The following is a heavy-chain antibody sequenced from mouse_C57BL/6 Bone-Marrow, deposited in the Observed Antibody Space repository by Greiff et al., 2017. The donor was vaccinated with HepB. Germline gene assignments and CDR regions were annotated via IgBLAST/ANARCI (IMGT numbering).Heavy chain of an antibody. CDR1: GYSITSGYY. V-gene: IGHV3-6*01. CDR3: AREENLCLGY. CDR2: ISYDGSN. Sequence: EVKLMESGPGLVKPSQSLSLTCSVTGYSITSGYYWNWIRQFPGNKLEWMGYISYDGSNNYNPSLKNRISITRDTSKNQFFLKLNSVTTEDTATYYCAREENLCLGYWGQGTTLTVSS. D-gene: IGHD6-5*01. J-gene: IGHJ2*01.